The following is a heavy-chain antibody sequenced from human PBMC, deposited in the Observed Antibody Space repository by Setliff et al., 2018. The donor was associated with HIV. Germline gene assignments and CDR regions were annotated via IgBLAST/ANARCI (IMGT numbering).Heavy chain of an antibody. V-gene: IGHV3-11*06. D-gene: IGHD6-13*01. CDR3: ARSRAAGFDY. CDR1: GFTFSDYF. CDR2: ISSSSSYT. J-gene: IGHJ4*02. Sequence: GGSLRLSCAASGFTFSDYFMTWIRQAPGKGLEWVSYISSSSSYTNYVDSVKGRFTISRDNAKNSLYLQMNSLRAEDTAVYYCARSRAAGFDYWGQGTLVTVSS.